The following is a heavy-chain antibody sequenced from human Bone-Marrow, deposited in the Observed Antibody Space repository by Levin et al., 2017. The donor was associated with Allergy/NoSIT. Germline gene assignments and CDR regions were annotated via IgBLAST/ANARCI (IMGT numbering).Heavy chain of an antibody. D-gene: IGHD6-13*01. CDR3: AKDRSIAAAIGWFDP. Sequence: SCAASGFTFSSYAMSWVRQAPGKGLEWVSAISGSGGSTYYADSVKGRFTISRDNSKNTLYLQMNSLRAEDTAVYYCAKDRSIAAAIGWFDPWGQGTLVTVSS. CDR1: GFTFSSYA. V-gene: IGHV3-23*01. J-gene: IGHJ5*02. CDR2: ISGSGGST.